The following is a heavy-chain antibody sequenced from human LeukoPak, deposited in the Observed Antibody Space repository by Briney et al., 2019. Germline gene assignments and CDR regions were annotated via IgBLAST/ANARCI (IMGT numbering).Heavy chain of an antibody. CDR3: ARESRSGWYLLDAFDI. V-gene: IGHV3-21*01. J-gene: IGHJ3*02. CDR2: ISSSSSYI. CDR1: GFTFSSYS. D-gene: IGHD6-19*01. Sequence: GGSLRLSCAASGFTFSSYSMNWVRQAPGKGLEWVSSISSSSSYIYYADSVKGRFTISRANAKNSLYLQMNSLRAEDTAVYFCARESRSGWYLLDAFDIWGQGTMVTVSS.